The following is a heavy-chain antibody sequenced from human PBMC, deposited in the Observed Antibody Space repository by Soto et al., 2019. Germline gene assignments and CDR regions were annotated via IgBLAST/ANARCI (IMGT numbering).Heavy chain of an antibody. V-gene: IGHV3-48*01. CDR3: ARDLSWAFDV. CDR2: ITGAGRNI. J-gene: IGHJ3*01. CDR1: GFTFSSHS. Sequence: GGSLRLSCAASGFTFSSHSVNWVRQAPGKGLEWISYITGAGRNIKYADSVQGRFTISRNNAQNSLYLQMDSLRAEDTAVYYCARDLSWAFDVWGQGTMVTVSS.